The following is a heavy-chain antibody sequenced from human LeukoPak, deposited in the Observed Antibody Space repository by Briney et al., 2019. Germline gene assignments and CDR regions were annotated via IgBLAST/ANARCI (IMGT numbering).Heavy chain of an antibody. V-gene: IGHV3-33*01. Sequence: GGSLRLSCAASGFTFSSYGMHWVRQAPGKGLEWVAVIWYDGSNKYYADSVKGRFTISRDNSKNTLYLQMNSLRAEDTAVYYCARDYDFWSGYQTNYFDYWGQGTLVTVSS. CDR1: GFTFSSYG. D-gene: IGHD3-3*01. J-gene: IGHJ4*02. CDR2: IWYDGSNK. CDR3: ARDYDFWSGYQTNYFDY.